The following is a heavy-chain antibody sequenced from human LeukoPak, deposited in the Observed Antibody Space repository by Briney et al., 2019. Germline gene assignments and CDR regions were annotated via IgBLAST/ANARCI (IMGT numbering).Heavy chain of an antibody. D-gene: IGHD4-17*01. Sequence: GGSLTLSCAASGFTFSGSAMHWVRQASGKGLEWVGRIRSKANSYATAYAASVKGRFTISRDDSKNTAYLQMNSLKTEDTAVYYCTIWVYGDYTSLGLDYWGQGTLVTVSS. CDR3: TIWVYGDYTSLGLDY. CDR2: IRSKANSYAT. V-gene: IGHV3-73*01. J-gene: IGHJ4*02. CDR1: GFTFSGSA.